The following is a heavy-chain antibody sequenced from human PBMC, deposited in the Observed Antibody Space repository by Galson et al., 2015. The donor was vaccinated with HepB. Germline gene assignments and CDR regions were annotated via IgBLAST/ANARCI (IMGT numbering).Heavy chain of an antibody. CDR1: GFTFSSYA. J-gene: IGHJ4*02. V-gene: IGHV3-64D*06. CDR2: ISSNGGST. CDR3: VKGRSRSGYPYFGY. Sequence: SLRLSCAASGFTFSSYAMHWVRQAPGKGLEYVSAISSNGGSTYYADSVKGRFTISRDNSKNTLYLQMSSLRAEDTAVYYCVKGRSRSGYPYFGYWGQGTLVTVSS. D-gene: IGHD3-22*01.